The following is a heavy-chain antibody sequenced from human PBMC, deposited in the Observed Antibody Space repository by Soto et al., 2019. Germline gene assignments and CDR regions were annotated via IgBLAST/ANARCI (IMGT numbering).Heavy chain of an antibody. CDR2: ISAYNGNT. CDR1: GYTFTSYG. V-gene: IGHV1-18*01. D-gene: IGHD3-3*01. CDR3: ARDRRRITLFGVPRGLWFDP. J-gene: IGHJ5*02. Sequence: VASVKVSCKASGYTFTSYGISWVRQAPGQGLEWMGWISAYNGNTNYAQKLQGRVTMTTDTSTSTAYMELRSLRSDDTAVYYCARDRRRITLFGVPRGLWFDPWGQGTLVTVS.